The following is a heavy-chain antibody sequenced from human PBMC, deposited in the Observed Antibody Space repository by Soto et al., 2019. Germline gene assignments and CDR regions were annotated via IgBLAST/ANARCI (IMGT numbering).Heavy chain of an antibody. D-gene: IGHD1-7*01. V-gene: IGHV3-23*01. Sequence: PVGSLRLSCAASGFTFSSYAMSWVRQAPGKGLEWVSAISGSGGSTYYADSVKGRFTISRDNSKNTLYLQMNSLRAEDTAVYYCAKKKITGTSSGMDVWGQGTTVTVSS. J-gene: IGHJ6*02. CDR3: AKKKITGTSSGMDV. CDR1: GFTFSSYA. CDR2: ISGSGGST.